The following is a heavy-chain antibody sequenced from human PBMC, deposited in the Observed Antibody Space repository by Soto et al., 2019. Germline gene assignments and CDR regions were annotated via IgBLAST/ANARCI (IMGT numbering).Heavy chain of an antibody. CDR3: ARDPDGIIDFDY. D-gene: IGHD3-10*01. CDR1: GFTFSSFG. V-gene: IGHV3-48*02. J-gene: IGHJ4*02. CDR2: ITSDSSTR. Sequence: GSLRLSCAVSGFTFSSFGMNWVRQAPGKGLEWISYITSDSSTRHYADFVKGRFTISRDNAKNSLYLQMNSLRDEDTAVYFCARDPDGIIDFDYWGQGTQVTVSS.